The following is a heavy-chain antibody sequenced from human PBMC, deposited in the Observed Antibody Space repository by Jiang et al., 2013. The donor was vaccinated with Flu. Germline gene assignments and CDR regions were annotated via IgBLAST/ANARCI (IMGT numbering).Heavy chain of an antibody. CDR1: GYTFTGYY. Sequence: SGAEVKKPGASVKVSCKASGYTFTGYYMHWVRQAPGQGLEWMGWINPNSGGTNYAQKFQGRVTMTRDTSISTAYMELSRLRSDDTAVYYCATSAYYYGSGMGWDYWGQGTLVTVSS. CDR2: INPNSGGT. CDR3: ATSAYYYGSGMGWDY. D-gene: IGHD3-10*01. V-gene: IGHV1-2*02. J-gene: IGHJ4*02.